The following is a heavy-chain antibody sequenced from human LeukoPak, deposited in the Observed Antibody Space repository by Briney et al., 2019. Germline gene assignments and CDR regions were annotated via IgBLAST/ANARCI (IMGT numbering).Heavy chain of an antibody. Sequence: QTGGSLRLSCSASGFTFSSYGMNWVRQAPGKGLEWVSYISGTSGTIYYADCVKGRFTISRDKAKNSLYLQMTSLREEDTAVYYCARGLTLIVSGFDYWGQGTLVTVSS. CDR1: GFTFSSYG. D-gene: IGHD3-22*01. CDR2: ISGTSGTI. CDR3: ARGLTLIVSGFDY. J-gene: IGHJ4*02. V-gene: IGHV3-48*02.